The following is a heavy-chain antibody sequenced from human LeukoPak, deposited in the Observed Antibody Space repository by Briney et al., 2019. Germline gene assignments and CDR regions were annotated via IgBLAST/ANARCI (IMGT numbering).Heavy chain of an antibody. V-gene: IGHV4-38-2*02. CDR3: ARDRVGATAIDY. CDR2: IYHSGST. CDR1: GYSISSAYY. Sequence: SETLSLTCTVSGYSISSAYYWVWIRQPPGKGLEWIGNIYHSGSTSYNPSLRGRVTISVDTSKNQFSLKLTSLTAADTAMYYCARDRVGATAIDYWGQGTLVTVSS. D-gene: IGHD1-26*01. J-gene: IGHJ4*02.